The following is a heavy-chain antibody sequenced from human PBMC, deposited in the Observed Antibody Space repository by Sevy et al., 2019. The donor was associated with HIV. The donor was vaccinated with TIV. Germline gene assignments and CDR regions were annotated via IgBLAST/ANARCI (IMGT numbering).Heavy chain of an antibody. Sequence: GGSLRLSCAASGFSFHDYAMHWVRQAPGKGLEWVSGISWNSGSIGYADSVKGRFTISRDNAKNSLYLDMNSLRAEDTAFYYCVKDINRGGDSINGSPYYYYYYGLDVWGQGTTVTVSS. V-gene: IGHV3-9*01. CDR1: GFSFHDYA. J-gene: IGHJ6*02. D-gene: IGHD3-22*01. CDR3: VKDINRGGDSINGSPYYYYYYGLDV. CDR2: ISWNSGSI.